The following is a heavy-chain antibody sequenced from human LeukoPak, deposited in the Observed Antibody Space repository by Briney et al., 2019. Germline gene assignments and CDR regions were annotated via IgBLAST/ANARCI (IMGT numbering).Heavy chain of an antibody. D-gene: IGHD3-10*02. CDR3: AELGITMIGGV. J-gene: IGHJ6*04. CDR2: IKQDGSEK. V-gene: IGHV3-7*01. CDR1: GFTFSTYW. Sequence: GGSLRLSCAASGFTFSTYWMTWVRQAPGKGLEWVANIKQDGSEKYYVDSVKGRFTISRDNAKNSLYLQMNSLRAEDTAVYYCAELGITMIGGVWGKGTTVTISS.